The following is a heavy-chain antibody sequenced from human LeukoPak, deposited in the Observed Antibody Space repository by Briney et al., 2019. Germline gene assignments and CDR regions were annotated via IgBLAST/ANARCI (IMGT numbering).Heavy chain of an antibody. J-gene: IGHJ4*02. CDR1: GGSFSGYY. Sequence: SETLCLTCAVYGGSFSGYYWSWIRQHPGKGLEWIGYIYYSGSTYYNPSLKSRVTISVDTSKNQFSLKLSSVTAADTAVYYCARGLTTWDYWGQGTLVTVSS. V-gene: IGHV4-31*11. D-gene: IGHD4-17*01. CDR3: ARGLTTWDY. CDR2: IYYSGST.